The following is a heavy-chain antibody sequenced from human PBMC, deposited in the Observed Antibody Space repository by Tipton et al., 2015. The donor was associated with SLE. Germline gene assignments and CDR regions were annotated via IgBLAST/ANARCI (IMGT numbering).Heavy chain of an antibody. J-gene: IGHJ4*02. Sequence: SLRLSCAASGFTFSEYAMSWVRPAPGKGLEWVAKIKEDGSEKDYLDSVKGRFSISRENARNTLYLQMYSLRVEDTAVYYCVTVDRYFEDSGYRSFDSWGQGTLVTVSS. D-gene: IGHD3-22*01. V-gene: IGHV3-7*01. CDR3: VTVDRYFEDSGYRSFDS. CDR1: GFTFSEYA. CDR2: IKEDGSEK.